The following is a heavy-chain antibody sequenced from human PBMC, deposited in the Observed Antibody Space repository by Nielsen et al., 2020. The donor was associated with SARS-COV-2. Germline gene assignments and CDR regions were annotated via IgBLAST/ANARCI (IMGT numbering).Heavy chain of an antibody. D-gene: IGHD2-15*01. CDR2: ISFDGTTK. J-gene: IGHJ5*02. CDR3: AKDMLVSYSAFGWWVLES. Sequence: GESLKISCAASGFSLTRNGMHWVRQSPGKGLEWVSFISFDGTTKYHADSVKGRFTISRDTSTNTLFLQMSSLRPEDTAIYYCAKDMLVSYSAFGWWVLESWGQGTLVTVSS. V-gene: IGHV3-30*02. CDR1: GFSLTRNG.